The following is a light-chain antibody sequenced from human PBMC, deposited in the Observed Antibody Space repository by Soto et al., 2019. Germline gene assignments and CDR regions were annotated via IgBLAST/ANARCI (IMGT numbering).Light chain of an antibody. CDR2: DVS. CDR3: SSYTSSSTLATV. Sequence: QSVLTQPASVSGYPGQSITISCTGASSDVGAYNYVAWCQQHPGKGPKLLIYDVSNRPSGVSNRFSGSKSGNTASLTISGLQAEDEADYYCSSYTSSSTLATVFGTGTKVTVL. CDR1: SSDVGAYNY. J-gene: IGLJ1*01. V-gene: IGLV2-14*01.